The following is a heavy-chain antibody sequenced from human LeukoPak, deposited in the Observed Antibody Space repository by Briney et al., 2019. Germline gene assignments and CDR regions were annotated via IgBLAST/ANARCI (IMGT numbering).Heavy chain of an antibody. CDR3: AKEPYSGSQLLDY. Sequence: GGSLRLSCAASGFTLSSHAMSWVRQAPGKGLEWVSAITTSGGSTYSADSVKGRFTISRDNSKNTLYLQMNSLRAEDTAVYYCAKEPYSGSQLLDYWGQGTLVTVSS. CDR1: GFTLSSHA. J-gene: IGHJ4*02. D-gene: IGHD1-26*01. CDR2: ITTSGGST. V-gene: IGHV3-23*01.